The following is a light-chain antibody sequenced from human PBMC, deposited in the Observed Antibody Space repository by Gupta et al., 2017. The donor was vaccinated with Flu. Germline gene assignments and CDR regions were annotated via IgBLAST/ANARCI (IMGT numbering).Light chain of an antibody. CDR3: MQGTHWPRT. CDR2: RVF. Sequence: DVVMTQSPLSLSVTLGQPASISCRSSQSLVYSDGKTFLNWFHQRPGQSPKRLLYRVFNRDSGVPDRFSGSGSGTDFTLKISRVEAEDVGLYYCMQGTHWPRTFGQGTKVEIK. V-gene: IGKV2-30*01. CDR1: QSLVYSDGKTF. J-gene: IGKJ1*01.